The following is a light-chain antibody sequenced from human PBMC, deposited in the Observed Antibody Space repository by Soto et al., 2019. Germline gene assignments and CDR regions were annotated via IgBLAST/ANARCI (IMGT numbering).Light chain of an antibody. CDR1: QGISNW. CDR2: AAS. Sequence: DIQMTQSPSSVSASVGDRVTIACRASQGISNWLAWYQQKPGKAPKLLIYAASRLHSGVPSRFSGSGSGTDFTLTISCLQPEDFATYFCQQANSFPLTFGGGTKVEI. V-gene: IGKV1-12*01. J-gene: IGKJ4*01. CDR3: QQANSFPLT.